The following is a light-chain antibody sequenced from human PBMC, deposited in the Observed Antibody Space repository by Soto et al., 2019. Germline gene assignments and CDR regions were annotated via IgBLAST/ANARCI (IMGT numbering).Light chain of an antibody. Sequence: EVVLTQSPGILSLSPGERATLSCSASETVTSNYLAWYQQKPGQAPRLLIYGASHRATGIPDRFSGSGSRTYFTHSISRLEPEDFAVYYCQQCGNSPLFTFGPGTKVDLK. CDR3: QQCGNSPLFT. J-gene: IGKJ3*01. CDR2: GAS. CDR1: ETVTSNY. V-gene: IGKV3-20*01.